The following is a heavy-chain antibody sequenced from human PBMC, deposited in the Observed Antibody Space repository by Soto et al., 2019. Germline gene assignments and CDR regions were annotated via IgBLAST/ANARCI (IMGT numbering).Heavy chain of an antibody. V-gene: IGHV1-2*04. J-gene: IGHJ6*02. CDR1: GYTFTGYY. CDR2: INPNSGGT. Sequence: ASVKVSCKASGYTFTGYYMHWVRQAPGQGLEWMGWINPNSGGTNYAQKFQGWVTMTRDTSISTAYMELSRLRSDDTAVYYCARGGEYYGDYFHYYYYGMDVWGQGTTVTVSS. D-gene: IGHD4-17*01. CDR3: ARGGEYYGDYFHYYYYGMDV.